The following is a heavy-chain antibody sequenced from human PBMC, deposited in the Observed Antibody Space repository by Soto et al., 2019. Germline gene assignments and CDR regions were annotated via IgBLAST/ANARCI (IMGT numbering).Heavy chain of an antibody. D-gene: IGHD3-3*01. Sequence: SETLSLTCIVSGGSISGSYRRWIRQSPGKGREWLGYVYYTWSTNYSPSLRRRVSISLDTSKTEFFLRLSSVTAADTAVYFYAGSGTVPVAYINYWGQGTQVTVSS. CDR1: GGSISGSY. V-gene: IGHV4-59*01. CDR2: VYYTWST. J-gene: IGHJ4*02. CDR3: AGSGTVPVAYINY.